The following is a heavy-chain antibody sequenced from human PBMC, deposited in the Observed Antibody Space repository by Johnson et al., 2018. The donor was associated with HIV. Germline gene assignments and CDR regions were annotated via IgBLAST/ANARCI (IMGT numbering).Heavy chain of an antibody. CDR1: GFTFSSYA. V-gene: IGHV3-30-3*01. CDR3: AKDQGITLIVVVAGAFDI. D-gene: IGHD3-22*01. J-gene: IGHJ3*02. CDR2: ISYDGSNK. Sequence: VQLVESGGGVVQPGRSLRLSCAASGFTFSSYAMHWVRQAPGKGLEWVAVISYDGSNKYYADSVKGRFTISRDNSKNTLYLQMNSLRAEDTAVYYCAKDQGITLIVVVAGAFDIWGQGTMVTVSS.